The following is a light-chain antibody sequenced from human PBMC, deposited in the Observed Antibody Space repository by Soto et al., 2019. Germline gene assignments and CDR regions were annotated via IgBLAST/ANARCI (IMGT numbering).Light chain of an antibody. CDR3: QTYSSITV. CDR2: AAS. J-gene: IGKJ3*01. V-gene: IGKV1-27*01. Sequence: DIQMTQSPTSLSASVGDRVTITCRASQGIRNFVAWYQQKPGKAPKLLIYAASTLQSGVPSRFSGSGSGTDFPLTIDTLHPEDGAQCSCQTYSSITVFGPGTK. CDR1: QGIRNF.